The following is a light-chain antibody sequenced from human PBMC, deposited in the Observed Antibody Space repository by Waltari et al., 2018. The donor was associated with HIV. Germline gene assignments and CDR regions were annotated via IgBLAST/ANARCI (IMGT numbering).Light chain of an antibody. CDR2: AAS. CDR1: KSISSH. CDR3: LQYTFWPPYT. Sequence: EIVMKQFPGTLSVSPGERATLSCRASKSISSHLAWYQQKPGQAPRLLIYAASNRATGIPARFSGSGSGTDFTLTISSLQPEDFAVYYCLQYTFWPPYTFGQGTKLEMK. V-gene: IGKV3-15*01. J-gene: IGKJ2*01.